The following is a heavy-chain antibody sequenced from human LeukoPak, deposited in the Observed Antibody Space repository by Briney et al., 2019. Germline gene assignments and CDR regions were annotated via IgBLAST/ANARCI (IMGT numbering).Heavy chain of an antibody. CDR3: ARDHTETSSLNFRNYYYYGMDI. J-gene: IGHJ6*02. D-gene: IGHD4-11*01. V-gene: IGHV4-31*03. Sequence: SQTLSLTCTVSGGSIRSGDYSWNWIRQHPGKGLEWIGYIYYSGSSYYNPSLTSRVTMSVDTSKNQFSLKLSSVTAADTAIYYCARDHTETSSLNFRNYYYYGMDIWGQGTTVTVSS. CDR2: IYYSGSS. CDR1: GGSIRSGDYS.